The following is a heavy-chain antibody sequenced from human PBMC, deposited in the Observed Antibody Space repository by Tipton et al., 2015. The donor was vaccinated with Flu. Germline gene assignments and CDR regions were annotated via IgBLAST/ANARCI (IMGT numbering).Heavy chain of an antibody. J-gene: IGHJ5*02. CDR1: GGSISSGSYY. CDR2: VHQTGST. Sequence: TLSLTCTVSGGSISSGSYYWSWIRQPAGKGLEWIGNVHQTGSTYYNPSLRSRVTIAVDRPKNQFSLRLTSVTAADTAVYYCARRDYSNYVSEPKNWFDPWGQGTLVIVSS. CDR3: ARRDYSNYVSEPKNWFDP. V-gene: IGHV4-61*09. D-gene: IGHD4-11*01.